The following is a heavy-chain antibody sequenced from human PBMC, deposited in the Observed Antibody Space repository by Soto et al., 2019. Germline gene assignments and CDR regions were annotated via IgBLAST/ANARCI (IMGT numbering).Heavy chain of an antibody. V-gene: IGHV3-73*02. CDR3: TSHSPEDMIRT. CDR2: IRNKANSYAT. Sequence: EVQLVESGGGLVQPGGSLKLSCAASGCTFSGSAMHWVRQASGKGLEWVGRIRNKANSYATAYAASVKGRFTISRDDSKTTAYLQMNSLKTEDTAVYYCTSHSPEDMIRTWGQGTLVTVSS. J-gene: IGHJ5*02. CDR1: GCTFSGSA. D-gene: IGHD2-15*01.